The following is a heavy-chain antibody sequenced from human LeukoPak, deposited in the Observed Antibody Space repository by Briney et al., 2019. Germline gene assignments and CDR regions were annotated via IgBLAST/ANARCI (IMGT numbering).Heavy chain of an antibody. CDR1: GFTFSSYA. D-gene: IGHD4-17*01. V-gene: IGHV3-9*01. J-gene: IGHJ4*02. Sequence: GGSLRLSCAASGFTFSSYAMHWVRQAPGKGLEWVSGISWNSGSIGYADSVKGRFTISRDNAKNSLYLQMNSLRAEDTALYYCATARDHTVTTACFDYWGQGTLVTVSS. CDR2: ISWNSGSI. CDR3: ATARDHTVTTACFDY.